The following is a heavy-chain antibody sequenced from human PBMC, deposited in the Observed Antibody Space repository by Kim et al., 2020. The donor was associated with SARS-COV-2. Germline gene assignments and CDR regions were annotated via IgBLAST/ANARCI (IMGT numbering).Heavy chain of an antibody. D-gene: IGHD4-17*01. V-gene: IGHV1-69*13. CDR3: ARDNGDYESGLDYYYYGMDV. CDR2: IIPIFGTA. CDR1: GGTFSSYA. J-gene: IGHJ6*02. Sequence: SVKVSCKASGGTFSSYAISWVRQAPGQGLEWMGGIIPIFGTANYAQKFQGRVTITADESTSTAYMELSSLRSEDTAVYYCARDNGDYESGLDYYYYGMDVWGQGTTVTVSS.